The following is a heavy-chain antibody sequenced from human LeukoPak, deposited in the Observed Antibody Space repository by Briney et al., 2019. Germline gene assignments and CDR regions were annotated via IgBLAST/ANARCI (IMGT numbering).Heavy chain of an antibody. D-gene: IGHD4-17*01. CDR1: GFTFSGFA. Sequence: GGSLRLSCAASGFTFSGFAMSWLRQAPGKGLEWVSAISGSGGDTNYADSVKGRFTISRDNSKNTLYLQMNSLRAEDTAVYYCAKVHDYGVPDYWGQGTLVTVSS. V-gene: IGHV3-23*01. J-gene: IGHJ4*02. CDR2: ISGSGGDT. CDR3: AKVHDYGVPDY.